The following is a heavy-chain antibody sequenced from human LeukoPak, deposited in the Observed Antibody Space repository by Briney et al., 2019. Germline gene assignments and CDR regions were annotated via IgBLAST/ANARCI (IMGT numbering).Heavy chain of an antibody. CDR3: ARDLKVAVAENYYYYYGMDV. CDR2: IYHSGST. CDR1: GDSITSYY. D-gene: IGHD6-19*01. Sequence: WETLSLTCAVSGDSITSYYWNWVRQPPGKGLEWIGEIYHSGSTNYNPSLKSRVTISVDKSKNQFSLKLSSVTAADTAVYYCARDLKVAVAENYYYYYGMDVWGQGTTVTVSS. V-gene: IGHV4-4*02. J-gene: IGHJ6*02.